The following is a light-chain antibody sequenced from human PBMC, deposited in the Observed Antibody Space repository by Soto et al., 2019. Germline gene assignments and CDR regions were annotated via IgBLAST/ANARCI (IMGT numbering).Light chain of an antibody. V-gene: IGLV2-23*01. CDR3: CSYAGSSTDVV. CDR1: SSDVGSYNL. Sequence: QSALTQPASVSGSPGQSITISCTGTSSDVGSYNLVSWYQQHPGKAPKLMIYEGSKRPSGVSNRFSGSKSGNTASLTISVLQAEDEADYYCCSYAGSSTDVVFGGGTKVTVL. J-gene: IGLJ2*01. CDR2: EGS.